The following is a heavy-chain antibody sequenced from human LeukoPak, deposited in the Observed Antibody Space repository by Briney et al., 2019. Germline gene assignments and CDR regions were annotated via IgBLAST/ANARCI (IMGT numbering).Heavy chain of an antibody. CDR1: GFTFNNYA. V-gene: IGHV3-23*01. Sequence: GGSLTLSCVASGFTFNNYAMSWVRQAPGQGLEWVSAISSGGSTSYADSAKGRFTISRDNSQDTLSLQMNSLRVEDTAVYYCAKEGRAYDPWYFDLWGRGTLVTVSS. CDR2: ISSGGST. CDR3: AKEGRAYDPWYFDL. J-gene: IGHJ2*01. D-gene: IGHD5-12*01.